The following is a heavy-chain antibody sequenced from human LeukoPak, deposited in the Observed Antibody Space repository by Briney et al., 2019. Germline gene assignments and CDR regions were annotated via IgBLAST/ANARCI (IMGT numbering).Heavy chain of an antibody. CDR2: ICRSGST. CDR3: ARRHSSGWFYY. CDR1: GYSISNGYY. V-gene: IGHV4-38-2*02. Sequence: SETLSLTCTVSGYSISNGYYWDWIRRPPGRGLEWIGNICRSGSTSYNPSLKSRVTISVDTSKNQFSLKVNSVTAADTAVYYCARRHSSGWFYYWGQGTLVTVSS. D-gene: IGHD6-19*01. J-gene: IGHJ4*02.